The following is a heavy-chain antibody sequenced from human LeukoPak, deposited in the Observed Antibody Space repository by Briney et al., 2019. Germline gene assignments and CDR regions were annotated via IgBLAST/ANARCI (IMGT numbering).Heavy chain of an antibody. Sequence: GGSLRLSCAASGFTFSSYSMNWVRQAPGKGLEWVSSISSSRSYIYYADSMKGRFTISRDNAKNSLYLQMNSLRAEDTAVYYCARDFRELGGMRDAFDIWGQGTMVTVSS. CDR2: ISSSRSYI. J-gene: IGHJ3*02. D-gene: IGHD3-10*01. V-gene: IGHV3-21*01. CDR3: ARDFRELGGMRDAFDI. CDR1: GFTFSSYS.